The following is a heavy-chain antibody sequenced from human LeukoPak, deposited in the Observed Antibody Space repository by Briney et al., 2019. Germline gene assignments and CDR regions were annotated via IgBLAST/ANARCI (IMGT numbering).Heavy chain of an antibody. CDR3: ARENPSGYYNRPIDY. CDR2: IYYSGSI. CDR1: GDSVRTNNYY. V-gene: IGHV4-61*01. J-gene: IGHJ4*02. D-gene: IGHD3-22*01. Sequence: SETLSLTCTVSGDSVRTNNYYWSWIRQPPGKGLEWIGDIYYSGSIKYNPSLKSRVTMSVDTSKNQFSLKLSSVTAADTAIYYCARENPSGYYNRPIDYWGQGTLVTVSS.